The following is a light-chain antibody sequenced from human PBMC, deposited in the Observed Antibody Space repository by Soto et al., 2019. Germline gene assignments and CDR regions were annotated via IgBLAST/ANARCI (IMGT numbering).Light chain of an antibody. V-gene: IGKV1-39*01. Sequence: DIQITQSPSSLSASVGDRVTITCRASQIISTYLNWYQQRAGLAPRLLIYAASSLQSGVPPRFSGSGSGTDFTLTISSLQPEDSATYFCQQTYSAPPTFGQGTKVDIK. CDR3: QQTYSAPPT. J-gene: IGKJ1*01. CDR2: AAS. CDR1: QIISTY.